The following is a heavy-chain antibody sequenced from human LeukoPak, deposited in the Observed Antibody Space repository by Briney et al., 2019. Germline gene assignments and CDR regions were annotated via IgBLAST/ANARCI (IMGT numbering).Heavy chain of an antibody. CDR2: INPNSGGT. Sequence: RASVKVSCKASGYTFTGYYMHWVRQAPGQGLEWMGWINPNSGGTNYAQKFQGRVTMTRDTSISTAYMELSRLRSDDTAVYYCARSELWFGELLYGNYWGQGTLVTVSS. V-gene: IGHV1-2*02. CDR1: GYTFTGYY. D-gene: IGHD3-10*01. J-gene: IGHJ4*02. CDR3: ARSELWFGELLYGNY.